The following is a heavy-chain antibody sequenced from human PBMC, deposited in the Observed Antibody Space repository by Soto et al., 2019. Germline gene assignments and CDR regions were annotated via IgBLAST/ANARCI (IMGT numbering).Heavy chain of an antibody. Sequence: SETLSLTCAVYGGSFSGYYWGWIRQPPGKGLEWIGEINHSGSTNYNPSLKSRVTISVDTSKNQFSLKLSSVTAADTAVYYCARGFRVGNGIQLSRRYYYYGMDVWGQGTTVT. CDR1: GGSFSGYY. J-gene: IGHJ6*02. CDR2: INHSGST. D-gene: IGHD5-18*01. CDR3: ARGFRVGNGIQLSRRYYYYGMDV. V-gene: IGHV4-34*01.